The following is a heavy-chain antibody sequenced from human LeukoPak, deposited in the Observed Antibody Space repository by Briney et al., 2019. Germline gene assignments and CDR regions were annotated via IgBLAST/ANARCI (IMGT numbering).Heavy chain of an antibody. CDR3: GGGLHLGELST. Sequence: GSSLRLSCAASGFTFSNYGMHWVRQAPGKGLEWVAVIWYDGSNKYYTDSVKGRFTISRDNSKNTLYLQMNSLRAEDTAVYYCGGGLHLGELSTWGQGTLVTVSS. D-gene: IGHD3-16*01. V-gene: IGHV3-33*01. J-gene: IGHJ5*02. CDR2: IWYDGSNK. CDR1: GFTFSNYG.